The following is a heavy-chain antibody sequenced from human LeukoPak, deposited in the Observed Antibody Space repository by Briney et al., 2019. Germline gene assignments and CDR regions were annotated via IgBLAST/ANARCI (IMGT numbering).Heavy chain of an antibody. CDR2: MWVWNDGSNE. CDR1: GYTFSKYG. Sequence: GRSLRLSCAASGYTFSKYGMHWVRQAPGKGLEWVAVMWVWNDGSNEYYADSVKGRFTISRDNAKNSLYLQMDSLRVEDTAVYYCAKRADSSAHSFDYWGQGTLVTVSS. J-gene: IGHJ4*02. CDR3: AKRADSSAHSFDY. D-gene: IGHD3-22*01. V-gene: IGHV3-33*03.